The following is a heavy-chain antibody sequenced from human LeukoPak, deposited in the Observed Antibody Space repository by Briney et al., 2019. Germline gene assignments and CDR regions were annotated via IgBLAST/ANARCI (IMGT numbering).Heavy chain of an antibody. Sequence: SETLSLTCTVSGGSISSYYWSWIRQPPGKGLEWIGYIYYSGSTNYNPSLKSRVTISVDTSKNQFSLKLSSVTAADTAVYYCARGTKKFGYFDYWGRGTLVTVSS. CDR2: IYYSGST. CDR3: ARGTKKFGYFDY. J-gene: IGHJ4*02. V-gene: IGHV4-59*01. D-gene: IGHD3-10*01. CDR1: GGSISSYY.